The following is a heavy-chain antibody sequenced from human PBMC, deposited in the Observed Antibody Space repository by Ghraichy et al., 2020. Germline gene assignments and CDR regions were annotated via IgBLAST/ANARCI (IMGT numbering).Heavy chain of an antibody. V-gene: IGHV3-53*01. J-gene: IGHJ4*02. CDR3: GSPYYYDSSAWAY. CDR2: IYTGGRT. Sequence: GGSLRLSCAASGFSVSNNYMGWVRQAPGKGLEWVAVIYTGGRTYYADSVKGRFTISRDSSENTLYLQMTNVRADDTAVYICGSPYYYDSSAWAYWGQGTLVTVSS. CDR1: GFSVSNNY. D-gene: IGHD3-22*01.